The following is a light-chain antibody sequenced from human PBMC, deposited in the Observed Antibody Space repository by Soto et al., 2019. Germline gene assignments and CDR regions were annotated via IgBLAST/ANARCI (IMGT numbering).Light chain of an antibody. CDR3: QQRSKRWT. Sequence: EIVLTQSPATLSLSPGERATLSCRASQSVSSYLAWYQQKPGQAPRLLIYDASNRATGIPARFSGSGSGTDFTLTISSLEPEDFAVYYCQQRSKRWTFGQGTKV. CDR1: QSVSSY. J-gene: IGKJ1*01. V-gene: IGKV3-11*01. CDR2: DAS.